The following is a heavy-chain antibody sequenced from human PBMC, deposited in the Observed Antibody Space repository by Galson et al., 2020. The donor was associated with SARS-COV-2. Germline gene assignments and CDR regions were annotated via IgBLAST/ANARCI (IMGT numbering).Heavy chain of an antibody. D-gene: IGHD3-16*01. CDR2: IAHDGSND. Sequence: TGGSLRLSCAVSGFTFRRYTMNWVRQAQGKGLEWLAIIAHDGSNDYYADSVKGRFIISRDNSKNLLYLQMKTLRPEDTAMYYCARGPGPGQGGQYWFDSWGQGTLVTVSS. CDR3: ARGPGPGQGGQYWFDS. CDR1: GFTFRRYT. V-gene: IGHV3-30-3*01. J-gene: IGHJ5*01.